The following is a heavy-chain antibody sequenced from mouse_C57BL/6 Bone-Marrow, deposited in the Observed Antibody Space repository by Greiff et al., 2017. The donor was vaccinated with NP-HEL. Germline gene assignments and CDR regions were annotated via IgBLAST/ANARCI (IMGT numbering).Heavy chain of an antibody. D-gene: IGHD1-1*01. V-gene: IGHV1-85*01. CDR1: GYTFTSYD. CDR3: ARGFITTVVLDWYFDV. J-gene: IGHJ1*03. Sequence: VHLVESGPELVKPGASVKLSCKASGYTFTSYDINWVKQRPGQGLEWIGWIYPRDGSTKYNEKFKGKATLTVDTSSSTAYMELHSLTSEDSAVYFCARGFITTVVLDWYFDVWGTGTTVTVSS. CDR2: IYPRDGST.